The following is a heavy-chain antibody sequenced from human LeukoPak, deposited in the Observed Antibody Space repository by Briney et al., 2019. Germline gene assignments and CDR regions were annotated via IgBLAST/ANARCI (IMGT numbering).Heavy chain of an antibody. Sequence: GGSLRLSCAASGFTFRSYWMHWVRQAPGKGLVWVSRIKSDGSTNYADSVKGRFTISRDNAENTVSLQMNSLRADHMGVYYCARAPSEIGGYYPEYFRHWGQGTLVTVSS. V-gene: IGHV3-74*01. D-gene: IGHD3-22*01. CDR1: GFTFRSYW. J-gene: IGHJ1*01. CDR3: ARAPSEIGGYYPEYFRH. CDR2: IKSDGST.